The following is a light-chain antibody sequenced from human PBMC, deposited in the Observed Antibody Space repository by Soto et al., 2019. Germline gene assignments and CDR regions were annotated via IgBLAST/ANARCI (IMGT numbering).Light chain of an antibody. J-gene: IGLJ2*01. Sequence: QSALTQPASVSGSPGQSITISCTGTSSDVAYSKFVSWYQQHPGKVPKLMIYDVSSRPSGLSNRFSGSKSGNTASLTISGIRAEDEADYYCSSYTTSGTLVFGGGTQLTVL. CDR1: SSDVAYSKF. CDR2: DVS. V-gene: IGLV2-14*03. CDR3: SSYTTSGTLV.